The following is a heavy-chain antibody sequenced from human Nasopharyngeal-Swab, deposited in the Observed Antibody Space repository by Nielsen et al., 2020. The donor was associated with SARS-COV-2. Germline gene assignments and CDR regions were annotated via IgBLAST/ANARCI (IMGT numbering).Heavy chain of an antibody. Sequence: GESLKISCEASGFTFTNSAMNWVRQAPGKGLEWVSGVTASGETTYYGDSAKGRFTISRDNSRNTLYLQMSSLRAEDTAAYFCAKVDAPYYNYLDVWGKGTTVTVSS. CDR2: VTASGETT. CDR1: GFTFTNSA. CDR3: AKVDAPYYNYLDV. J-gene: IGHJ6*03. D-gene: IGHD2-2*01. V-gene: IGHV3-23*01.